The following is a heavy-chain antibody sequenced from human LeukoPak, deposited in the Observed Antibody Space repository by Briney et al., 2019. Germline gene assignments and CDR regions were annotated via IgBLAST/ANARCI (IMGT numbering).Heavy chain of an antibody. D-gene: IGHD6-13*01. V-gene: IGHV3-21*01. CDR3: ARFAGYYYMDV. CDR2: ISSSSSYT. J-gene: IGHJ6*03. Sequence: GGSLRLSCAASGFTFSDYNMNWVRQAPGKGLEWVSSISSSSSYTYYADSVKGRFTISRDDANNSLYLQLNSLGVEDTAVYYCARFAGYYYMDVWGKGTTVTVSS. CDR1: GFTFSDYN.